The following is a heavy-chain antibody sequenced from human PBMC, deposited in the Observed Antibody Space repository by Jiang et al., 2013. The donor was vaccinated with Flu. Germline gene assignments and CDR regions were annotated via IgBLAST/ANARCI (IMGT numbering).Heavy chain of an antibody. CDR1: GFVFANSW. D-gene: IGHD6-13*01. CDR2: IYPDDSDS. Sequence: GAEVKKPGESLVISCKGSGFVFANSWIAWVRQMPGKGLEWMGIIYPDDSDSRYSPSFQGQVTISADKSNSTAYLRWSTLKASDSAIYYCATYIAVPGTVYGYFDYVGPGNPGHRLL. CDR3: ATYIAVPGTVYGYFDY. J-gene: IGHJ4*02. V-gene: IGHV5-51*03.